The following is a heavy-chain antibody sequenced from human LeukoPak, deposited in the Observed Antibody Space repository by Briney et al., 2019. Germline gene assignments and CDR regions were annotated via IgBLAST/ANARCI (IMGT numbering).Heavy chain of an antibody. Sequence: GGSLRLSCAASGFTVSSNYMSWVRQAPGKGLEWVSVIYSGGSTYYADSVKGRFTISRDNSKNTLYLQMNSLRAEDTAVYYCTTDLTRYDSSAGDYWGQGTLVTVSS. J-gene: IGHJ4*02. D-gene: IGHD3-22*01. CDR3: TTDLTRYDSSAGDY. CDR1: GFTVSSNY. V-gene: IGHV3-53*01. CDR2: IYSGGST.